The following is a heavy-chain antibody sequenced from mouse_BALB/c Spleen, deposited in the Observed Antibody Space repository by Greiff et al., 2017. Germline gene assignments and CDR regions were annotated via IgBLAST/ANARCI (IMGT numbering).Heavy chain of an antibody. CDR2: IRLKSNNYAT. Sequence: EVKLMESGGGLVQPGGSMKLSCVASGFTFSNYWMNWVRQSPEKGLEWVAEIRLKSNNYATHYAESVKGRFTISRDDSKSSVYLQMNNLRAEDTGIYYCTRQGSIYAMDYWGQGTSVTVSS. CDR3: TRQGSIYAMDY. V-gene: IGHV6-6*02. CDR1: GFTFSNYW. J-gene: IGHJ4*01.